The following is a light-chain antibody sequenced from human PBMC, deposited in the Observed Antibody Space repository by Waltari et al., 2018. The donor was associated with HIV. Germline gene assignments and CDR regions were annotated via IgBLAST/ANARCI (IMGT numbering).Light chain of an antibody. J-gene: IGLJ3*02. CDR2: DVT. CDR1: SSDVGGYDY. Sequence: QSALTQPRSVSGSPGQSVTISCPGTSSDVGGYDYVSWYQQHPGKAPRLMIYDVTKRPSGVRDRFAGSKSGNTASLTISGLQAEDEAEYYCCSYAGAYTFWVFGGGTQLTVL. V-gene: IGLV2-11*01. CDR3: CSYAGAYTFWV.